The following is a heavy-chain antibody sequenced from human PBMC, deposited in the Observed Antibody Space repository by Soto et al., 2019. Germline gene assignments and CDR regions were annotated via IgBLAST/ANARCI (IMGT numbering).Heavy chain of an antibody. V-gene: IGHV3-21*01. CDR1: GFTFSSYS. J-gene: IGHJ6*02. CDR2: ISSSSSYI. D-gene: IGHD5-18*01. Sequence: GGSLRLSCAASGFTFSSYSMNWVRHAPGKGLEWVSSISSSSSYIYYADSVKGRFTISRDNAKNPPYLQMNSLSAEGTDVYYCALRYIYPYGIDVGGQGTTVTV. CDR3: ALRYIYPYGIDV.